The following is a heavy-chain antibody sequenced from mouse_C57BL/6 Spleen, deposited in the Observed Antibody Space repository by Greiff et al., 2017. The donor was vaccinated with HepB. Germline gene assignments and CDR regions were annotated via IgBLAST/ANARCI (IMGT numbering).Heavy chain of an antibody. V-gene: IGHV2-9-1*01. CDR2: IWTGGGT. Sequence: VKLMESGPGLVAPSQSLSITCTVSGFSLTSYAISWVRQPPGKGLEWLGVIWTGGGTNYNSALKSRLSISKDNSKSQVFLKMNSLQTDDTARYYCARIYYGNWYAMDYWGQGTSVTVSS. CDR1: GFSLTSYA. J-gene: IGHJ4*01. CDR3: ARIYYGNWYAMDY. D-gene: IGHD2-1*01.